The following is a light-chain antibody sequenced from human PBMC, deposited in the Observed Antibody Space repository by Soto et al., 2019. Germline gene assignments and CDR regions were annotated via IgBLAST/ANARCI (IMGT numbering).Light chain of an antibody. J-gene: IGKJ2*01. CDR2: GAS. Sequence: EVVLTQSPGTLSLSPGERATLSCRASQSVSNNYLAWYQQKPGQAPRLLIYGASSRATGIPDRFSGSGSGTDFPLTISRLEPEDLAVYYCQQYGSSPRTFGQGTQLEI. CDR3: QQYGSSPRT. V-gene: IGKV3-20*01. CDR1: QSVSNNY.